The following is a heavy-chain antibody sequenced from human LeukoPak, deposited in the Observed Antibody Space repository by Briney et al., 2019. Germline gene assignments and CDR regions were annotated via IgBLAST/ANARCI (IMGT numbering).Heavy chain of an antibody. CDR3: ARLAHYYYYMDV. J-gene: IGHJ6*03. V-gene: IGHV5-51*01. Sequence: GESLKISCKGSRYIFTNYWIGWVRQMPGKGLEWMGIIYPGNSDTRYSPSFQGQVTISADMSISTAYLQWSSLKASDTAMYYCARLAHYYYYMDVWGKGTTVTISS. CDR2: IYPGNSDT. CDR1: RYIFTNYW.